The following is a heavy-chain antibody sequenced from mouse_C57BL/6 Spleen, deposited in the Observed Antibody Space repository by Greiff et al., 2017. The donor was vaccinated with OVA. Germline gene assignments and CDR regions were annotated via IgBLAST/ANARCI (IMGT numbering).Heavy chain of an antibody. D-gene: IGHD2-13*01. CDR2: IRSKSNNYAT. CDR3: VRHAGLHQGYFDV. Sequence: EVMLVESGGGLVQPKGSLKLSCAASGFSFNTYAMNWVRQAPGKGLEWVARIRSKSNNYATYYADSVKDRFTISRNDSESMLYLQMNNLKTEDTAMYYCVRHAGLHQGYFDVWGTGTTVTVSS. CDR1: GFSFNTYA. J-gene: IGHJ1*03. V-gene: IGHV10-1*01.